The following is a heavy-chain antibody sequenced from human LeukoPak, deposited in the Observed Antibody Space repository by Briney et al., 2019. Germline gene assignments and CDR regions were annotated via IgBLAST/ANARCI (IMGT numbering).Heavy chain of an antibody. CDR2: INHSGST. CDR1: GGSFSGYY. D-gene: IGHD2-2*03. CDR3: ASGAGYCSSTSCYQFDY. V-gene: IGHV4-34*01. Sequence: SETLSLTCAVYGGSFSGYYWSWIRQPSGKGLEWRGEINHSGSTNYNPSLKSRVTISVDTSKNQFSLKLSSVTAADTAVYYCASGAGYCSSTSCYQFDYWRQGTLLSVSS. J-gene: IGHJ4*02.